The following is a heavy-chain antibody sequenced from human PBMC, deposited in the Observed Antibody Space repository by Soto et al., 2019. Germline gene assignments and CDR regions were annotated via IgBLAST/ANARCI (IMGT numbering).Heavy chain of an antibody. CDR3: AKTDRMYGSGPQYYFDY. Sequence: GGSLRLSCAASGLTFSSYGMHWVRQAPGKGLEWVAVISYDGSNKYYADSVKGRFTISRDNSKNTLYLQMNSLRAEDTAVYYCAKTDRMYGSGPQYYFDYWGQGTLVTVSS. D-gene: IGHD3-10*01. CDR2: ISYDGSNK. V-gene: IGHV3-30*18. CDR1: GLTFSSYG. J-gene: IGHJ4*02.